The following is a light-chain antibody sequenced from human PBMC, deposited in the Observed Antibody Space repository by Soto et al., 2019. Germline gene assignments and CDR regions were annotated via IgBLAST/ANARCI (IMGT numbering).Light chain of an antibody. CDR2: AAS. CDR3: QHLNSYPLT. V-gene: IGKV1-9*01. J-gene: IGKJ4*01. Sequence: DIQLTQSPSFLSASVGDRVTTTCRASQGISSYLAWYQQKPGKAPKLLIYAASTLQSGVPSRFSGSGSGTDFTLTISSLQPEDFATYYCQHLNSYPLTFGGGTKVEIK. CDR1: QGISSY.